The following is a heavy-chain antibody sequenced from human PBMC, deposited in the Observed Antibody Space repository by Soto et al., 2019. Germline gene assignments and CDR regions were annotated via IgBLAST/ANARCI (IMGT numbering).Heavy chain of an antibody. CDR3: ARDKQQMVRSSYYYGMGV. J-gene: IGHJ6*02. V-gene: IGHV1-2*04. CDR1: GYIYTGYY. Sequence: GTSLKVYCQGSGYIYTGYYIHRVRQANGQGLEWMGWINPNSGCTNYAQKFQGWVTMTRDTSISTAYMELSRLRSDDTAVYYCARDKQQMVRSSYYYGMGVWGQGTTVTVSS. D-gene: IGHD6-13*01. CDR2: INPNSGCT.